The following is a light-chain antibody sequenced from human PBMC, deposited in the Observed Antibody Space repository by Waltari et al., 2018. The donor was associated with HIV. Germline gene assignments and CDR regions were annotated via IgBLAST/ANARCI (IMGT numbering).Light chain of an antibody. CDR3: AAWDDSLHGEL. V-gene: IGLV1-44*01. CDR1: YSNIGSNT. CDR2: SNN. J-gene: IGLJ2*01. Sequence: QSVLTQTPSLSGTPGQRVTISCSGGYSNIGSNTVNWYPQFPGTAPRLLLYSNNQRPSGVPDRFSGSKSGTSASLVISELQSQDEADYHCAAWDDSLHGELFGGGTKLTVL.